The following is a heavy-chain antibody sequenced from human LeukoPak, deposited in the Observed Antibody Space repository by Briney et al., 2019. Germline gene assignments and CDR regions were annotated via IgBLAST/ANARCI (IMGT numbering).Heavy chain of an antibody. CDR3: ARRVVRGVSYYFDY. Sequence: SETLSLTCTASGGSISSYYWSWIRQPPGKGLEWIGYIYYSGSTNYNPSLKSRVTISVDTSKNQFSLKLSSVTAADTAVYYCARRVVRGVSYYFDYWGQGTLVTVSS. CDR2: IYYSGST. D-gene: IGHD3-10*01. CDR1: GGSISSYY. V-gene: IGHV4-59*08. J-gene: IGHJ4*02.